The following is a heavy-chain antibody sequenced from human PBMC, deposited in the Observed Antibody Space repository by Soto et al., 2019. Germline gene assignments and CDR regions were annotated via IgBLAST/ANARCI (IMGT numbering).Heavy chain of an antibody. CDR1: GVTFSSYA. CDR3: ARRGSGSYDDY. CDR2: ISGSGGST. V-gene: IGHV3-23*01. J-gene: IGHJ4*02. Sequence: EVQLLESGGGLVQPGGSLRLSCAASGVTFSSYAMRWVRQAPVKGLEWVSAISGSGGSTYYADSVKGRFTLSRDNSKNTLYLQMNSLRAEDTAVYYCARRGSGSYDDYWGQGTLVTVSS. D-gene: IGHD1-26*01.